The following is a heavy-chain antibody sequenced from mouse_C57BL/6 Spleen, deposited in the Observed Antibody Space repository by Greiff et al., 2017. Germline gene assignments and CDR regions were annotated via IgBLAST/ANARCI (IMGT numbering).Heavy chain of an antibody. D-gene: IGHD1-1*01. J-gene: IGHJ2*01. CDR1: GFTFSDYG. CDR3: ARVDYYGSSYDYFDY. V-gene: IGHV5-17*01. Sequence: EVQRVESGGGLVKPGGSLKLSCAASGFTFSDYGMHWVRQAPEKGLEWVAYISSGSSTIYYADTVKGRFTISRDNAKNTLFLQMTSLRSEDTAMYYCARVDYYGSSYDYFDYWGQGTTRTVSS. CDR2: ISSGSSTI.